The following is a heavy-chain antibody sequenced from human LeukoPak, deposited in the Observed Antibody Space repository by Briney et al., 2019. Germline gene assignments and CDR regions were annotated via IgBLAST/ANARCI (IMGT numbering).Heavy chain of an antibody. V-gene: IGHV4-34*01. J-gene: IGHJ4*02. CDR1: GGSFSGYY. CDR3: ARLRLRLGEFHFDY. Sequence: SETLSLTCAVYGGSFSGYYWSWIRQPPGKGLEWIGEINHSGSTNYNPSLKSRVTISVDTSKNQFSLKLRSVTAADTAVYYCARLRLRLGEFHFDYWGQGTLVTVSS. D-gene: IGHD3-16*01. CDR2: INHSGST.